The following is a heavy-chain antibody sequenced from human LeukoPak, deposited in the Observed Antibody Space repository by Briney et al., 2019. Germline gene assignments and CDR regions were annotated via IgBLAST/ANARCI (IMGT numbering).Heavy chain of an antibody. D-gene: IGHD2-2*01. CDR3: ARYCSSTSCYGENAFDI. CDR2: INPNSGGT. CDR1: GYTFTGYY. J-gene: IGHJ3*02. Sequence: GASVKVSCKASGYTFTGYYMHWVRQAPGQGLEWMGWINPNSGGTNYAQKFQGRVTMTRDTSISTAYMELSRLRSDDTAVYYCARYCSSTSCYGENAFDIWGQGTMVTVSS. V-gene: IGHV1-2*02.